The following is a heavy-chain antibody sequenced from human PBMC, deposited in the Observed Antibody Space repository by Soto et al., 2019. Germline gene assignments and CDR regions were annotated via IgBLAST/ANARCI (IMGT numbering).Heavy chain of an antibody. CDR1: GFAFSGSG. V-gene: IGHV3-48*03. CDR3: AKVARLILGSPI. CDR2: ITGSGGAM. D-gene: IGHD2-21*01. J-gene: IGHJ4*02. Sequence: EVKLVESGGGLMQPGWSLRLSCSASGFAFSGSGMNWFRQAPGKGLEWVAYITGSGGAMFHADSVKGRFSISRDNAKNSLLLEMNSLTADDAGVYYCAKVARLILGSPIWGQGTLVTVSS.